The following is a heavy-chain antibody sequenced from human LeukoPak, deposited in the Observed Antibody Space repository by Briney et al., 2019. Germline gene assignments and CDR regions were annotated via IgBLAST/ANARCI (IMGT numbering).Heavy chain of an antibody. Sequence: SETLSLTCAVYGGSFSGYYWSWIRQPPGKGLEWIGEINHSGSTNYNPSLKSRVTISVDTSKNQFSLKLSSVTAADTAVYYCARGRGYSGYDGLPVSRFLGNWFDPWGQGTLVTVSS. V-gene: IGHV4-34*01. CDR1: GGSFSGYY. CDR3: ARGRGYSGYDGLPVSRFLGNWFDP. J-gene: IGHJ5*02. CDR2: INHSGST. D-gene: IGHD5-12*01.